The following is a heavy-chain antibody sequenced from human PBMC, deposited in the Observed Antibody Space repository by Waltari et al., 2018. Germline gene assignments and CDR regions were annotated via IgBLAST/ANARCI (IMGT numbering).Heavy chain of an antibody. D-gene: IGHD6-19*01. J-gene: IGHJ4*02. Sequence: EVQLVESGGGLVQPGGSLRLSCAASGFTFSTYWMSWVRQAQGKGRGWVSNRKQDGSEKYSMDSVKGRFTISRDNAKNSLSLQMNSLRAEDTAVYFCARLYNTGWYGFDYWGQGTLVTVSS. CDR2: RKQDGSEK. V-gene: IGHV3-7*01. CDR1: GFTFSTYW. CDR3: ARLYNTGWYGFDY.